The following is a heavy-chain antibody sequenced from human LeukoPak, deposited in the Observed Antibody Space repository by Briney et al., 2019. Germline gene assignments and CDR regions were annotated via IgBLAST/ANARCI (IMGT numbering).Heavy chain of an antibody. J-gene: IGHJ5*02. CDR2: ISGSDGST. CDR3: AKEQRGYSGYAVGSWFDP. Sequence: GGSLRLSCAASGFTFSSHAMSWVRQAPGKGLEWVSSISGSDGSTYHADSVKGRFTISRDNSKNTLYLQMNSLGAEDTAVYFCAKEQRGYSGYAVGSWFDPWGQGTLVTVSS. V-gene: IGHV3-23*01. D-gene: IGHD5-12*01. CDR1: GFTFSSHA.